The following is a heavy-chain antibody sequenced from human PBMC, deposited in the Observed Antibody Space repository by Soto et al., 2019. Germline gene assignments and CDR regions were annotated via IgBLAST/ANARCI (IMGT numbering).Heavy chain of an antibody. Sequence: SETLSLTCTVSGGSISSYYWSWIRQPPGKGLEWIGYIYYSGSTNYNPSLKSRVTISVDTSTNQFSLKLSTVTAAVTGVYYCARDAYRDGYNDYWGRGPLFTVSS. J-gene: IGHJ4*02. CDR1: GGSISSYY. CDR2: IYYSGST. CDR3: ARDAYRDGYNDY. V-gene: IGHV4-59*01. D-gene: IGHD5-12*01.